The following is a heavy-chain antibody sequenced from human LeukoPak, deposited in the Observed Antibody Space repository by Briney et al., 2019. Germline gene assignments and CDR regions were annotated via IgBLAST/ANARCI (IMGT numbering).Heavy chain of an antibody. V-gene: IGHV3-7*01. Sequence: GGSLRLSCAASGFTFSSYWMSWVRQAPGKGLEWVANIKQDGSEKYYVDSVKGRFTISRDNAKNSLYLQMNSLRAEDTAVYYCARMYDFWSGLSPFDYWGQGTLVTVSS. CDR1: GFTFSSYW. J-gene: IGHJ4*02. D-gene: IGHD3-3*01. CDR2: IKQDGSEK. CDR3: ARMYDFWSGLSPFDY.